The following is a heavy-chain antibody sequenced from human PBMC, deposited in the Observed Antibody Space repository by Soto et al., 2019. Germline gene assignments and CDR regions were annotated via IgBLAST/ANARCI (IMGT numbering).Heavy chain of an antibody. V-gene: IGHV1-18*01. J-gene: IGHJ4*02. D-gene: IGHD2-2*01. CDR2: IIAYNGNT. Sequence: ASVKVSCKASGYTFTSYDISWVRQAPGQGLEWMGWIIAYNGNTNYAQKLQGRVTMTTDTSTSTAYMELRSLRSDDTAVYYCARGVAPTVVVPAAMVYWGQGTLVTVSS. CDR3: ARGVAPTVVVPAAMVY. CDR1: GYTFTSYD.